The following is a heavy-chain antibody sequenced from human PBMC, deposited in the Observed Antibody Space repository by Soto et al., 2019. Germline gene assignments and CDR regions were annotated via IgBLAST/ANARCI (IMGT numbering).Heavy chain of an antibody. Sequence: ASVKVSCKASGYTFSGYYIHWVRQAPGQGLEWMGWMNPSSGDTNYAQKFQGWVTMTRDTSINTAYMELSRLKSDVTAVYYCARDRGSISFDYWGQGTPVTVSS. CDR1: GYTFSGYY. CDR3: ARDRGSISFDY. CDR2: MNPSSGDT. J-gene: IGHJ4*02. V-gene: IGHV1-2*04. D-gene: IGHD2-2*01.